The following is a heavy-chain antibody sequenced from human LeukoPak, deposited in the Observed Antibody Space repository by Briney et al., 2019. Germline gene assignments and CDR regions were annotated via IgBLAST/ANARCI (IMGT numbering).Heavy chain of an antibody. D-gene: IGHD3-22*01. Sequence: ASVKVSCKASGYTFTGYYMHWVRQAPGQGLEWMGWINPNSGGTNYAQKFQGRVTMTRDTSISTAYMELSRLRSDDTAVYYCARVLHYYDSSGPSGYWGQGTLVTVSS. CDR1: GYTFTGYY. CDR3: ARVLHYYDSSGPSGY. CDR2: INPNSGGT. V-gene: IGHV1-2*02. J-gene: IGHJ4*02.